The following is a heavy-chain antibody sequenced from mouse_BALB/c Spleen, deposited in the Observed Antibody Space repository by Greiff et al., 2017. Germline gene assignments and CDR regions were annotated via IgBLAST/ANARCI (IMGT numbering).Heavy chain of an antibody. D-gene: IGHD2-10*02. J-gene: IGHJ2*01. V-gene: IGHV5-6-3*01. CDR3: ARGGGYGNYGLFDY. CDR1: GFTFSSYG. Sequence: EVKVVESGGGLVQPGGSLKLSCAASGFTFSSYGMSWVRQTPDKRLELVATINSNGGSTYYPDSVKGRFTISRDNAKNTLYLQMSSLKSEDTAMYYCARGGGYGNYGLFDYWGQGTTLTVSS. CDR2: INSNGGST.